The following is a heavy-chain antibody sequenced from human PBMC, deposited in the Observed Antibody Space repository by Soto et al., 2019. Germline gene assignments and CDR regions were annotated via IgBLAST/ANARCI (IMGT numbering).Heavy chain of an antibody. CDR3: ARDLGYCSSTSCYTHYYYYYGMDV. CDR2: ISYDGSNK. J-gene: IGHJ6*02. V-gene: IGHV3-30-3*01. D-gene: IGHD2-2*02. Sequence: GGSLRLSCAASGFTFSSYAMHWVRQAPGKGLEWVAVISYDGSNKYYADSVKGRFTISRDNSKNTLYLQMNSLRAEDTAVYYCARDLGYCSSTSCYTHYYYYYGMDVWGQGTTVTVSS. CDR1: GFTFSSYA.